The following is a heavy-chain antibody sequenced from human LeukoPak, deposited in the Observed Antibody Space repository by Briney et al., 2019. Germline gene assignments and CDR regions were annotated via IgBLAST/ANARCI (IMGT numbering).Heavy chain of an antibody. J-gene: IGHJ4*02. Sequence: GGSLRPSCAASGFTFSSYGMHWVRQAPGKGLEWVAVIWYDGSNKYYADSVKGRFTISRDNSKNTLYLQMNSLRAEDTAVYYCARDHGSGWYGFDYWGQGTLVTVSS. D-gene: IGHD6-19*01. CDR3: ARDHGSGWYGFDY. CDR1: GFTFSSYG. V-gene: IGHV3-33*08. CDR2: IWYDGSNK.